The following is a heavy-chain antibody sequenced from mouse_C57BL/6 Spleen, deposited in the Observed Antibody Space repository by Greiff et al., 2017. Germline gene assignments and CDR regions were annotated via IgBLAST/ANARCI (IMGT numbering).Heavy chain of an antibody. V-gene: IGHV1-55*01. Sequence: QVQLQQPGAELVKPGASVKMSCKASGYTFTSYWITWVKQRPGQGLEWIGDIYPGSGSTNYNEKFKSKATLTVDTSSSTAYMQLSSLTSEDSAVYYCARVSMVTTGYYAMDYWGQGTSVTVSS. J-gene: IGHJ4*01. D-gene: IGHD2-2*01. CDR1: GYTFTSYW. CDR3: ARVSMVTTGYYAMDY. CDR2: IYPGSGST.